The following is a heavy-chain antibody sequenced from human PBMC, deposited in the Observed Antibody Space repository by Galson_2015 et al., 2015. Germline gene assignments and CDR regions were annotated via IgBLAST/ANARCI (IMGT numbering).Heavy chain of an antibody. CDR2: IIPIFGTA. V-gene: IGHV1-69*05. J-gene: IGHJ4*02. CDR3: ARTASHYYRYFDY. CDR1: GGTFSSYA. D-gene: IGHD3-22*01. Sequence: SVKVSCKASGGTFSSYAISWVRQAPGQGLEWMGGIIPIFGTANYAQKFQGRVTMTRDTSTSTVYMELSSLRSEDTAVYYCARTASHYYRYFDYWGQGTLVTVSS.